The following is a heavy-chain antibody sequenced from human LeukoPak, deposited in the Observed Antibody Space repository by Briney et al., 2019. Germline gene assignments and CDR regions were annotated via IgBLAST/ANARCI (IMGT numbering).Heavy chain of an antibody. CDR2: INPNSGGT. V-gene: IGHV1-2*02. CDR1: GYTFTGYY. CDR3: ARVQNWDFDY. Sequence: ASVKVSCKASGYTFTGYYIHWVRQAPGQGLQWMGCINPNSGGTNYAQEFQGRVTMTRDTSINTAYMELSRLRSDDTAMYFCARVQNWDFDYWGQATLVTVSS. J-gene: IGHJ4*02. D-gene: IGHD7-27*01.